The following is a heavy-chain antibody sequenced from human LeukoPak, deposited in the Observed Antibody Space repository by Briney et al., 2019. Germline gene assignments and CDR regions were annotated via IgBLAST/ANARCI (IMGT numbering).Heavy chain of an antibody. CDR1: GDSIDASY. CDR2: TYYRGIT. D-gene: IGHD3-22*01. CDR3: ARLAMIIGRDASDL. J-gene: IGHJ3*01. V-gene: IGHV4-59*08. Sequence: PSETLSLTCSVSGDSIDASYWSWIRQPPGKGLEWIGYTYYRGITNYNPSPKSRVTISIDTSKNDFSLSLSSVTAADTAVYYCARLAMIIGRDASDLWGQGTLVTVS.